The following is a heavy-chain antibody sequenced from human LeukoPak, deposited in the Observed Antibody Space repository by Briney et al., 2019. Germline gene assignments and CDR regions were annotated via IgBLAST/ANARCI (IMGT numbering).Heavy chain of an antibody. J-gene: IGHJ4*02. D-gene: IGHD3-22*01. V-gene: IGHV5-10-1*01. CDR3: ATYYYDSSGQYYFDY. CDR2: IDPSDSYT. Sequence: GESLKISCKGSGYSFTSYWISWVRQMPGKGLEWLGRIDPSDSYTNYSPSFQGHVTISADKSISTAYLQWSSLKASDTAMYYCATYYYDSSGQYYFDYWGQGTLVTVSS. CDR1: GYSFTSYW.